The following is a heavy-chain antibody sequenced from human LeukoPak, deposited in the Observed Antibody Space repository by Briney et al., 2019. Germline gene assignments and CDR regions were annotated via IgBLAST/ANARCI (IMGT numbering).Heavy chain of an antibody. V-gene: IGHV2-5*01. J-gene: IGHJ4*02. D-gene: IGHD6-13*01. CDR1: GFSLSTSGVG. CDR2: IYWNDDK. CDR3: AHRRAEQQPPYFDY. Sequence: SGPTLVNPTQTLTLTCTFSGFSLSTSGVGVGWIRQPPGKALEWLALIYWNDDKRYSPSLKSRLTITKDTSKNQVVLTMTNMDPVDTTTYYRAHRRAEQQPPYFDYWGQGTLVTVSS.